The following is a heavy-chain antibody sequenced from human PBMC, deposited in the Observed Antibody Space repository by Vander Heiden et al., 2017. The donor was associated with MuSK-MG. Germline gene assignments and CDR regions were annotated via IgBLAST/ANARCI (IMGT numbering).Heavy chain of an antibody. CDR2: IYPADSDT. V-gene: IGHV5-51*01. J-gene: IGHJ1*01. D-gene: IGHD4-17*01. CDR3: ARRTTGFQH. Sequence: EGQLVQSGAEGKKPGESLKTSFRVSGYTFSTSWIGWVRQMPGKGLEWMGIIYPADSDTRYSPSFQGQVAISVDKSISTAYLQWSSLKASDTAIYYCARRTTGFQHWGQGTLVTVSS. CDR1: GYTFSTSW.